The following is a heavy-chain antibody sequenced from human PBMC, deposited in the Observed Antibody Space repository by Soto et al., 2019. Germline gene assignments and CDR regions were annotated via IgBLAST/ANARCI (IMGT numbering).Heavy chain of an antibody. Sequence: SLRLSCTASGXTFDDYAMHWVRQGPGRGLEWVSGITWNSGKIAYADSVKGRFTIARDDDNNSLYLQMNSLRPEDTALYYCVKDSYADFHRVLSTAEYFFDYWGHGTLGTVSS. V-gene: IGHV3-9*01. J-gene: IGHJ4*01. CDR3: VKDSYADFHRVLSTAEYFFDY. CDR2: ITWNSGKI. D-gene: IGHD2-15*01. CDR1: GXTFDDYA.